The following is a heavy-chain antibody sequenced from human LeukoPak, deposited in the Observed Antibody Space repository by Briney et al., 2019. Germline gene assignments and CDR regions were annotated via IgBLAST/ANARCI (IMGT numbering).Heavy chain of an antibody. Sequence: GGSLRLSCAASGFIFSSYAMSWVRQAPAKGLEWVSAVTGSGDNTYYADSVKGRFTISRDNSKNTLYLRMNSLRAEDTAVYYCAKAMLVRVVIMAPFYFDYWGQGTLVTLSS. J-gene: IGHJ4*02. CDR2: VTGSGDNT. CDR1: GFIFSSYA. CDR3: AKAMLVRVVIMAPFYFDY. V-gene: IGHV3-23*01. D-gene: IGHD3-10*01.